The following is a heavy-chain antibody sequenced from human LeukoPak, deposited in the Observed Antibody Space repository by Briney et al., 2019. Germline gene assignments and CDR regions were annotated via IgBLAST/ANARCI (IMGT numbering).Heavy chain of an antibody. Sequence: SVTVSFTASGGTFSIYAISWVRQAPGQGLEWMGGIIPIFGTANYAQKFQGRVTITADESTSTAYMELSSLRSEDTAVYYCARSYSSSSLSFDYWGQGTLVTVSS. V-gene: IGHV1-69*13. CDR2: IIPIFGTA. CDR3: ARSYSSSSLSFDY. J-gene: IGHJ4*02. D-gene: IGHD6-6*01. CDR1: GGTFSIYA.